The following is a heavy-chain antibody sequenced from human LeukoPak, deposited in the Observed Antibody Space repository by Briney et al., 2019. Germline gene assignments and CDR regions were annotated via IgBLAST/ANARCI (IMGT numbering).Heavy chain of an antibody. D-gene: IGHD1-7*01. CDR3: AREGTGTTPHPYYYYYMDV. CDR1: GGTFSSYT. J-gene: IGHJ6*03. Sequence: ASVKVSCKASGGTFSSYTISWVRQAPGQGLEWMGRIIPIFGTANYAQKSQGRVTITTDESTSTAYMELSSLRSEDTAVYYCAREGTGTTPHPYYYYYMDVWGKGTTVTVSS. V-gene: IGHV1-69*05. CDR2: IIPIFGTA.